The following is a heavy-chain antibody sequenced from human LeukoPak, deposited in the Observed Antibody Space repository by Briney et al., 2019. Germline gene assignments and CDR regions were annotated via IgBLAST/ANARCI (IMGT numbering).Heavy chain of an antibody. J-gene: IGHJ3*02. Sequence: SETLSLTCAVYGGSFSGYYWSWIRQPAGKGLEWIGRIYTSGSTNYNPSLKSRVTMSVDTSKNQFSLKLSSVTAADTAVYYCAREPRNYYGSGSYYIGDAFDIWGQGTMVTVSS. CDR3: AREPRNYYGSGSYYIGDAFDI. CDR2: IYTSGST. CDR1: GGSFSGYY. V-gene: IGHV4-4*07. D-gene: IGHD3-10*01.